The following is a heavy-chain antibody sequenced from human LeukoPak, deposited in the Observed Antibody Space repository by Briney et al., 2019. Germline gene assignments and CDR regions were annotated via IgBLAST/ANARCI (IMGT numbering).Heavy chain of an antibody. CDR1: GYTFTGYY. D-gene: IGHD4-17*01. V-gene: IGHV1-2*02. CDR2: INSNSGGT. J-gene: IGHJ5*02. Sequence: ASVTVSCKASGYTFTGYYMHWVRQAPGQGLEWMGWINSNSGGTNYAQKFQGRVTMTRDTSISTAYMELSRLRSDDTAVYYCARGASGVYTVTTSWFDPWGQGTLVTVSS. CDR3: ARGASGVYTVTTSWFDP.